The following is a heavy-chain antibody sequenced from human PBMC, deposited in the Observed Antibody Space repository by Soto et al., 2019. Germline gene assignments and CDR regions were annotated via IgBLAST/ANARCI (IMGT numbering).Heavy chain of an antibody. V-gene: IGHV4-59*01. Sequence: SETLSLTCTVSGGSISSYYWSWIRQPPGKGLEWIGYIYYSGSTNYNPSLKSRVTISVDTSKNQFSLKLSSVTAADTAVYYCVRGELTTNFDYWGQGTLVTVSS. J-gene: IGHJ4*02. CDR2: IYYSGST. CDR1: GGSISSYY. CDR3: VRGELTTNFDY. D-gene: IGHD1-7*01.